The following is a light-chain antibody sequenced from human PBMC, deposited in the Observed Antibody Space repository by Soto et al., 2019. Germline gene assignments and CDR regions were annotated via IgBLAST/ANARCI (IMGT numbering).Light chain of an antibody. V-gene: IGLV2-14*01. CDR1: SSDVGGYNY. CDR3: SSYTSSSTRV. J-gene: IGLJ1*01. Sequence: QSALTQPASVSGSPGQSIAISCTGSSSDVGGYNYVSWYQQHPGKAPQLIIYEVTNRPSGVSNRFSGSKSGNTASLTISGLQAEDEVDYYCSSYTSSSTRVFGTGTKVTVL. CDR2: EVT.